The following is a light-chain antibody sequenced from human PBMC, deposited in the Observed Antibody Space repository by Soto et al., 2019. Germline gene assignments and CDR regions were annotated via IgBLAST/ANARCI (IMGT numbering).Light chain of an antibody. CDR1: ESVRTS. CDR3: HRYSDWPQT. CDR2: DAS. J-gene: IGKJ1*01. Sequence: EIVLTQSPATLSVSPGERATLSCRASESVRTSLAWYQQKPGRSPSLLLFDASTRASGGPDRVGGSGSGTEFTLSINELEAGDFAIYHWHRYSDWPQTFGQGTKLEFK. V-gene: IGKV3-15*01.